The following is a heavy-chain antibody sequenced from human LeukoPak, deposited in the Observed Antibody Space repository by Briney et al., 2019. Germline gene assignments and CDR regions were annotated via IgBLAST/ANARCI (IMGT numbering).Heavy chain of an antibody. V-gene: IGHV3-33*03. Sequence: GGSLRLSCAASGFSFINHGFHWVRQAPGKGLEWVALIGVDGSKKYYADPLKGRITVSRDNSRNTLDLQMSSLRVEDTSVYYCVVVLVPAAVWQFDLWGRGTPVTVSS. D-gene: IGHD2-2*01. CDR3: VVVLVPAAVWQFDL. J-gene: IGHJ2*01. CDR1: GFSFINHG. CDR2: IGVDGSKK.